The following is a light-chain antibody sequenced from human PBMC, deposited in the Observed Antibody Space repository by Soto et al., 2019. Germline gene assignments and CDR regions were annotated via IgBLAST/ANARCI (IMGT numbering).Light chain of an antibody. V-gene: IGLV2-14*01. CDR3: SSCTSSNTRV. CDR2: DVS. J-gene: IGLJ1*01. CDR1: SSDVGAYNY. Sequence: QSALTQPASVSGSPGQSITISCTGTSSDVGAYNYVSWYQQHPGKAPKLMIYDVSNRPSGVSNRFSGSKSGNTASLTISGLQAEDGADYYCSSCTSSNTRVFGTGTKLTVL.